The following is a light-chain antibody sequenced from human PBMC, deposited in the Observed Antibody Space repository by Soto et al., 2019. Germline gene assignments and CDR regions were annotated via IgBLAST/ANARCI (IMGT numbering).Light chain of an antibody. V-gene: IGLV2-14*03. CDR3: SSYTSSSTVV. CDR2: DVS. CDR1: SSDVGGYNY. J-gene: IGLJ3*02. Sequence: QSVLTQPASVSGSPGQSITISCTGTSSDVGGYNYVSWYQQHPGKAPKLMIYDVSYRPSGVSNRYSGSKSGNTASLTISGREGDDEADYYCSSYTSSSTVVFGGGTKLTVL.